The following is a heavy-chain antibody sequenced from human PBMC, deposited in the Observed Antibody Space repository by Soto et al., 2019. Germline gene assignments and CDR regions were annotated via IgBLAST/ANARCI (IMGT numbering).Heavy chain of an antibody. J-gene: IGHJ4*02. CDR1: GGTFSSYA. CDR3: ARTAIDSPPPNDY. V-gene: IGHV1-69*13. Sequence: GASVKVSCKASGGTFSSYAISWVRQAPGQGLEWMGGIIPIFGAANYAQKFQGRVTITADESTSTAYMELSSLRSEDTAVYYCARTAIDSPPPNDYWGQGTLVTVSS. D-gene: IGHD2-21*01. CDR2: IIPIFGAA.